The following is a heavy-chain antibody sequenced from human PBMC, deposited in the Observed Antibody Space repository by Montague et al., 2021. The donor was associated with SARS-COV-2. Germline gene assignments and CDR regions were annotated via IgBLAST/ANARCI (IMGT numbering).Heavy chain of an antibody. J-gene: IGHJ6*02. CDR3: TSGREGNYNVMDV. CDR2: TYYRSKWYN. D-gene: IGHD1-1*01. V-gene: IGHV6-1*01. CDR1: GDSVSSNSAT. Sequence: CAIFGDSVSSNSATWNWVRQSPSRGLEWLGRTYYRSKWYNDYAVPVRGRVTINPDTSKNQFSLQLNSVTPEDTAIYYCTSGREGNYNVMDVWGQGTTVTVSS.